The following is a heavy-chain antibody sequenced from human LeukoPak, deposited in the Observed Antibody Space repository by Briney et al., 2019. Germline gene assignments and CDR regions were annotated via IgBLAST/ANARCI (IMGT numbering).Heavy chain of an antibody. CDR1: GYTFTSYG. V-gene: IGHV1-18*01. J-gene: IGHJ4*02. Sequence: ASVKVSCKASGYTFTSYGISWVRQAPEQGLEWMGWISAYNGNTNYAQKLQGRVSMTTDTSTSTAYMELRSLRSDDTAVYYCAREGVSMVRGVSPDYWGQGTLVTVSS. D-gene: IGHD3-10*01. CDR3: AREGVSMVRGVSPDY. CDR2: ISAYNGNT.